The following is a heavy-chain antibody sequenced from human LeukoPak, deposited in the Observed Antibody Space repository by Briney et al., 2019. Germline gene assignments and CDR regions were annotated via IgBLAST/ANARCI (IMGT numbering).Heavy chain of an antibody. CDR3: ARGGIAEAGLDY. Sequence: ASVKVSCKASGYTFAIFDIYWVRQAAGQGLEWMGWMNPNSGNTGYAEKFQGRVAMTRSTSISTAYMELSSLTSEDTAVYYCARGGIAEAGLDYWGRGTPVTVSS. CDR1: GYTFAIFD. D-gene: IGHD6-13*01. CDR2: MNPNSGNT. V-gene: IGHV1-8*02. J-gene: IGHJ4*02.